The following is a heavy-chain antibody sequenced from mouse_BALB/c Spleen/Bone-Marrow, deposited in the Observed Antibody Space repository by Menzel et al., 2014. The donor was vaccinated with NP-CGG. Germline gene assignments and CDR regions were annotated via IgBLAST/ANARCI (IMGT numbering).Heavy chain of an antibody. D-gene: IGHD2-1*01. CDR1: GDSITSGY. J-gene: IGHJ1*01. CDR3: ARYDGNYDWYFDV. CDR2: ISYSGST. V-gene: IGHV3-8*02. Sequence: EVQLQESGPSLVKPSQTLSLTCSVPGDSITSGYWNWIRKFPGNKLEYMGYISYSGSTYYNPSLKSRISITRDTSKNQYYLQLNSVTTEDTATYYCARYDGNYDWYFDVWGAGTTVTVSS.